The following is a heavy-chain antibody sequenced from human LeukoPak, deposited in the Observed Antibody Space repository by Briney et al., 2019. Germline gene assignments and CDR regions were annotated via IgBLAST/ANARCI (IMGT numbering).Heavy chain of an antibody. CDR1: GYAFTNYG. Sequence: ASVKVSCKASGYAFTNYGITWVRQAPGQGLEWLGWISTFNGNTNYAQRLQDRVTMTTDTSTNTACLELRRLRSDDTALYYCARRHLIGNGYFDHWGQGSLVTVSS. V-gene: IGHV1-18*01. CDR3: ARRHLIGNGYFDH. CDR2: ISTFNGNT. D-gene: IGHD4-23*01. J-gene: IGHJ4*02.